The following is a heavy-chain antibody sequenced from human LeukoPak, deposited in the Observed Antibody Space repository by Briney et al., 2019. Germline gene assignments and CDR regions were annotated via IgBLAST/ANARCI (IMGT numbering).Heavy chain of an antibody. V-gene: IGHV4-59*08. Sequence: PSETLSLTCTVSGGSIKYYHWGWIRQPPEKGLDYVAHIYYTGSTNYNPSLKSRVTISVDTSKNQFSLNLTSVTAADTAVYYCARFEGSVPPYYFDSWGQGTLVTVSS. CDR2: IYYTGST. CDR3: ARFEGSVPPYYFDS. J-gene: IGHJ4*02. D-gene: IGHD3-9*01. CDR1: GGSIKYYH.